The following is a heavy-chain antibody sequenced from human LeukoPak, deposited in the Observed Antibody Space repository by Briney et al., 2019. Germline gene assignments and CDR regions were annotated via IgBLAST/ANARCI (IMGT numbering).Heavy chain of an antibody. CDR1: GGSISSSSYY. Sequence: SETLSLTCTVSGGSISSSSYYWGWIRQPPGKGLEWIGSIYYSGSTYYNPSLKSRVTISVDTSKNQFSLKLSSVTAADTAVYYCAEVGYSGYDLIYWGLGTLVTVSS. J-gene: IGHJ4*02. CDR3: AEVGYSGYDLIY. V-gene: IGHV4-39*01. CDR2: IYYSGST. D-gene: IGHD5-12*01.